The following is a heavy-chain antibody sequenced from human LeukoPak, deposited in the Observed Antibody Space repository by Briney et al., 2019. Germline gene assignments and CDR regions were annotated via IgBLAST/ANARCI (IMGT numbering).Heavy chain of an antibody. CDR3: ARYRTSVDFRGWFDP. CDR1: GGSINSSSYY. V-gene: IGHV4-39*07. Sequence: PSETLSLTCTVSGGSINSSSYYWGWIRQPPGKGLEWIGSIYYSGSTYYNPSLKSRVTISVDTSKNQFSLKLSSVTAADTAVYYCARYRTSVDFRGWFDPWGQGTLVTVSS. J-gene: IGHJ5*02. CDR2: IYYSGST. D-gene: IGHD3-3*01.